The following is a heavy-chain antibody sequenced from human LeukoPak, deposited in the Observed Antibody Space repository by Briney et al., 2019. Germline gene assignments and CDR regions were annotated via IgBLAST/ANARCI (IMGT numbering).Heavy chain of an antibody. Sequence: PGGSLRLSCAASGFTVSSNYMSWVRQAPGKGLEWVSVIYSGGSTYYADSVKGRFTISRDNSKNTLYLQMNSLTAEDPAVYYCARVGVVPAAIPDGFDIWGQGTMVTVSS. J-gene: IGHJ3*02. D-gene: IGHD2-2*01. V-gene: IGHV3-53*01. CDR1: GFTVSSNY. CDR3: ARVGVVPAAIPDGFDI. CDR2: IYSGGST.